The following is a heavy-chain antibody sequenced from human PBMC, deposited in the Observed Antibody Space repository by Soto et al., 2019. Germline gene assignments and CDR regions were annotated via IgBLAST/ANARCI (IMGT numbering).Heavy chain of an antibody. CDR1: GYSFSSYW. V-gene: IGHV5-10-1*01. D-gene: IGHD6-13*01. CDR3: ARLCGYGSSKCNDRYYGMDV. CDR2: IDPSDSYT. Sequence: LGESLKISCKGSGYSFSSYWINWVRQKPGKGLEWMGRIDPSDSYTNYSPSFQGHVTISADKSISTAYLQWSSLEASDTAMYYCARLCGYGSSKCNDRYYGMDVWGQGTTVTVYS. J-gene: IGHJ6*02.